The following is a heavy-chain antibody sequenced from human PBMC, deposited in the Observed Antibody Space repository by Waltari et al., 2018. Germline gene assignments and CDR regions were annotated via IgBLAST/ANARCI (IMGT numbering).Heavy chain of an antibody. J-gene: IGHJ6*02. D-gene: IGHD6-6*01. V-gene: IGHV4-39*07. CDR2: IYYSGST. Sequence: QLQLQESGPGLVKPSETLSLTCTVSGGSISSSSYYWGWIRQPPGKGLEWSGSIYYSGSTYSNPSLKSRVTISVDTSKNQFSLKLSSVTAADTAVYYCARTIAARHYYYYGMDVWGQGTTVTVSS. CDR1: GGSISSSSYY. CDR3: ARTIAARHYYYYGMDV.